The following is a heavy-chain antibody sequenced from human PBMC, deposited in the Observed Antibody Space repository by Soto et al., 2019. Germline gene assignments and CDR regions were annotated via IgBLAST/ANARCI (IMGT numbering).Heavy chain of an antibody. V-gene: IGHV1-18*01. Sequence: ASVKVSCKASGYTFTSYGISWVRQAPGQGLEWMGWISAYNGNTNYAQKLQGRVTMTTDTSTSTAYMELSSVTAADTAVYYCARAAGHGDYAGGWFDPWGQGTLVTVSS. CDR2: ISAYNGNT. CDR1: GYTFTSYG. CDR3: ARAAGHGDYAGGWFDP. J-gene: IGHJ5*02. D-gene: IGHD4-17*01.